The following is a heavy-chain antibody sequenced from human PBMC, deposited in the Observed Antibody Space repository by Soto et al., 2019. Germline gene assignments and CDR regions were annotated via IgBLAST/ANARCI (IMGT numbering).Heavy chain of an antibody. D-gene: IGHD3-22*01. Sequence: GGSLRLSCAASGFTCSNAWISWVRQMPGKGLEWMGRIDPSDSYTNYSPSFQGHVTISADKSISTAYLQWSSLKASDTAMYYCARRGWLFSQGMDVWGQGTTVTVSS. CDR1: GFTCSNAW. V-gene: IGHV5-10-1*01. CDR2: IDPSDSYT. J-gene: IGHJ6*02. CDR3: ARRGWLFSQGMDV.